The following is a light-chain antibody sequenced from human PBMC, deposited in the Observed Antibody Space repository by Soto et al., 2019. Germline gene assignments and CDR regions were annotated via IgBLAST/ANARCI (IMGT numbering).Light chain of an antibody. CDR1: SSDVGSYNF. V-gene: IGLV2-14*01. J-gene: IGLJ1*01. Sequence: QSALTQPASVSGSPGQSITISCTGTSSDVGSYNFVSWYQHHPGKAPKLIIYEVSNRPSGVSNRFSGSKSGNTASLTISGLQADDEADYYCSSYAGRSTYLFGSGTKVTVL. CDR2: EVS. CDR3: SSYAGRSTYL.